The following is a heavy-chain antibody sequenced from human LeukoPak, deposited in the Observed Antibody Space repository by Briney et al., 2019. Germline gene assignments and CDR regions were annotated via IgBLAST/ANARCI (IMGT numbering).Heavy chain of an antibody. V-gene: IGHV4-30-4*01. CDR1: GGSISSGDYY. J-gene: IGHJ1*01. D-gene: IGHD1-14*01. CDR2: IYYSGST. Sequence: PSQTLSLTCTVSGGSISSGDYYWSWIRQPPGKGLEWIGYIYYSGSTYYNPSLKSRVTISVDTSKNQFSLKLSSVTAADTAVYYCAREKPSQGYFQHWGQGTPVTVSS. CDR3: AREKPSQGYFQH.